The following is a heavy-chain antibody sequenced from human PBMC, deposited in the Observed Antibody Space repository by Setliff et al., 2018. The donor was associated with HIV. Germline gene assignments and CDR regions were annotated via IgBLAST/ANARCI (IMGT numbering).Heavy chain of an antibody. CDR2: INIDGGHT. D-gene: IGHD6-25*01. Sequence: ASVKVSCKASGYSFTAYGISWVRQAPGQGFEWMGWINIDGGHTNFAQKFQDRVTVTTDTSTNTTYMELRGPRSDDTATYYCARVPSGAAGLVRAGFYFWGQGTLVTVSS. CDR3: ARVPSGAAGLVRAGFYF. J-gene: IGHJ4*01. CDR1: GYSFTAYG. V-gene: IGHV1-18*01.